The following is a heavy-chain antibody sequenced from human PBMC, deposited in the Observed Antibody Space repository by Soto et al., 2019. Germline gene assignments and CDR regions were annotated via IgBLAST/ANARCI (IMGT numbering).Heavy chain of an antibody. J-gene: IGHJ4*02. CDR3: ARDQEPRCWHDAFDY. V-gene: IGHV3-33*01. D-gene: IGHD1-1*01. CDR2: IWYDGSNT. CDR1: GFTFSSYG. Sequence: QVQLVESGGGVVQPGRSLRLSCAASGFTFSSYGMHWVRQAPGKGLEWVAVIWYDGSNTYYADSVKGRFTISRDNSKNTLYLQMNSLRAEDTAVYYCARDQEPRCWHDAFDYWGQGTLVTVSS.